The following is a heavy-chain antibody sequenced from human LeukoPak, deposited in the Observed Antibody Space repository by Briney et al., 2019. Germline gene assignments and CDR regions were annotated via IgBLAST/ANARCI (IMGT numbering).Heavy chain of an antibody. D-gene: IGHD3-22*01. J-gene: IGHJ4*02. Sequence: GGSLRLSCAASGFTFSSYEINWVRQAPGKGLEWVAYIRSSGSNKYYADFVEGRFTISRDNAKNSLHLQMNSLRAEDTAAYYCSVYDSSGYKTFVYWGGGTLVSVSS. CDR3: SVYDSSGYKTFVY. CDR1: GFTFSSYE. CDR2: IRSSGSNK. V-gene: IGHV3-48*03.